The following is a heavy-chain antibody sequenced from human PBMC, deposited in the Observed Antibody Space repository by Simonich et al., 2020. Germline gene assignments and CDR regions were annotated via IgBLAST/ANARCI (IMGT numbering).Heavy chain of an antibody. Sequence: QVQLVESGGGVVQPGRSLRLSCAASGFTFSSYAMHWVRQAPGQGLELGAVISNDGSNKYYADSVKGRFTISRDNSKNTLYLQMNSLRAEDTAVYYCAREDLTGDAFDIWGQGTMVTVSS. CDR1: GFTFSSYA. J-gene: IGHJ3*02. D-gene: IGHD7-27*01. V-gene: IGHV3-30*07. CDR3: AREDLTGDAFDI. CDR2: ISNDGSNK.